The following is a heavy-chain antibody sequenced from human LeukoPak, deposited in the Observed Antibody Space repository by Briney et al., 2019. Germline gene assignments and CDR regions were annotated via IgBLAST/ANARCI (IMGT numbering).Heavy chain of an antibody. CDR3: ARAPYTSGWYDWFDP. V-gene: IGHV3-7*01. CDR2: IKPDGSDK. Sequence: GGSLRLSCAASGFTFSNYWMSWVRQAPGKGLEWVANIKPDGSDKYYVDSVKGRFTISRDNAKNSLYLLMDSLRAEDTAVYYCARAPYTSGWYDWFDPWGQGTLVTVSS. CDR1: GFTFSNYW. J-gene: IGHJ5*02. D-gene: IGHD6-19*01.